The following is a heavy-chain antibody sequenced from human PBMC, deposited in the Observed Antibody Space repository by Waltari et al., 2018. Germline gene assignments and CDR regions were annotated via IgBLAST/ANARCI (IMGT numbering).Heavy chain of an antibody. CDR2: IYHSGRT. Sequence: QVHLQESGPGLVKPSGTLSLTCAVSGGSISSNDGWTWVRQPPGKGLEWIGEIYHSGRTHYHPSLKSRVTMSVDSSKNQFSLNLNSVTAADTAFYYCARKASGHSGIYFDYWGQGTLVTVSS. V-gene: IGHV4-4*02. CDR3: ARKASGHSGIYFDY. D-gene: IGHD2-21*02. J-gene: IGHJ4*02. CDR1: GGSISSNDG.